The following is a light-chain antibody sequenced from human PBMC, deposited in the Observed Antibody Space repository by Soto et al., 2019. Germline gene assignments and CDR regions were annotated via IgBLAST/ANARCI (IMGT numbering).Light chain of an antibody. CDR1: QRISTN. CDR2: GAS. Sequence: EIVMTQSPATLSVSPGESATLSCRASQRISTNLAWYQQKGGQPPRLLIYGASTRATGITQRFSGSGSGTDFTLTISSLQSEDFAFYYCQQYFNWPLTWTFGPGTKVQIK. V-gene: IGKV3-15*01. J-gene: IGKJ3*01. CDR3: QQYFNWPLTWT.